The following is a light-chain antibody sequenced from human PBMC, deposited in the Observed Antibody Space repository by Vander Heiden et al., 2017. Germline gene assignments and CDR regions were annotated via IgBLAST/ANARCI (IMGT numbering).Light chain of an antibody. Sequence: DIVMTQSPLSLPVTPGEPASISCRSSQSLLHSNGYNYLDWYLQKPGQSPQLLIYLGSNRASGVPDRFSGSGSGTDFTLKISRVEAEDVGVYYCMQALQTPSTFGQGTQMDIK. CDR1: QSLLHSNGYNY. J-gene: IGKJ5*01. CDR2: LGS. V-gene: IGKV2-28*01. CDR3: MQALQTPST.